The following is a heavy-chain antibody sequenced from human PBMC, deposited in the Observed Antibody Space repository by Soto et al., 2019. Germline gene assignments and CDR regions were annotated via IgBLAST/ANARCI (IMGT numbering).Heavy chain of an antibody. J-gene: IGHJ6*02. CDR1: GGTFSSYA. Sequence: SVKVSCKASGGTFSSYAISWVRQAPGQGLEWMGGIIPIFGTANYAQKFQGRVTITADESTSTAYMELSSLRSEDTAVYYCARKYRLLFWDYYGMDVWGQGTTVTVSS. CDR2: IIPIFGTA. V-gene: IGHV1-69*13. D-gene: IGHD2-2*01. CDR3: ARKYRLLFWDYYGMDV.